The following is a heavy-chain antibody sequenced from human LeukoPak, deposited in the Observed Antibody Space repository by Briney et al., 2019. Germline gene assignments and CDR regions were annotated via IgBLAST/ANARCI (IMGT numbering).Heavy chain of an antibody. CDR1: GGTFSSYA. CDR3: ARVKGSSSLQHNDY. D-gene: IGHD6-6*01. CDR2: IIPILGIA. V-gene: IGHV1-69*04. J-gene: IGHJ4*02. Sequence: GASVTVSCKASGGTFSSYAISWVRQAPGQGLEWMGRIIPILGIANYAQKFQGRVTITADKSTSTAYMELSSLRSEDTAVYYCARVKGSSSLQHNDYWGQGTLVTVSS.